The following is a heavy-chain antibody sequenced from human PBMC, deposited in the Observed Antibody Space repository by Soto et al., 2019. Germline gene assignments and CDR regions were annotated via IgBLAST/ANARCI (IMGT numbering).Heavy chain of an antibody. CDR3: ARDSGMIRGSYGVDV. D-gene: IGHD3-10*01. CDR1: GVPVSSND. CDR2: IYRSGAT. J-gene: IGHJ6*02. Sequence: ESMGLCSDASGVPVSSNDLTWVRMAPGKGLEWVSVIYRSGATYYPDSVRGRFTASRDYSHNTLYLQMDSLRVEDTAVYDCARDSGMIRGSYGVDVWGPGTTVTVSS. V-gene: IGHV3-53*01.